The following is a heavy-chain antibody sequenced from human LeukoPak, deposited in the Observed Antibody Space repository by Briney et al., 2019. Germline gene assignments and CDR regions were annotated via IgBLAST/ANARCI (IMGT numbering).Heavy chain of an antibody. Sequence: SETLSLTCAVSGGSISSSNWWSWVRQPPGKGLEWIGEIYHSGSTNYNPSLKSRVTISVDKSKNQFSLKLSSVTAADTAVYYCATPDSSAWYFDLWGRGTLVTVSS. V-gene: IGHV4-4*02. CDR1: GGSISSSNW. CDR2: IYHSGST. D-gene: IGHD3-10*01. CDR3: ATPDSSAWYFDL. J-gene: IGHJ2*01.